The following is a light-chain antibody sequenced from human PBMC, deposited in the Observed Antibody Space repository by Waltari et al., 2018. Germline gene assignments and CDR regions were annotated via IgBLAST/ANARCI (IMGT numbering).Light chain of an antibody. CDR2: GAS. Sequence: EIVMTQSPATLSVSPGERATLSCRASQSVSSNLAWYQQKPGQAPRLLSYGASTRATGIPARFSGSGSGTEFTLTISSMQSEDFAVYYCQQYNNWPLFGQGTKVEIK. V-gene: IGKV3-15*01. CDR3: QQYNNWPL. J-gene: IGKJ1*01. CDR1: QSVSSN.